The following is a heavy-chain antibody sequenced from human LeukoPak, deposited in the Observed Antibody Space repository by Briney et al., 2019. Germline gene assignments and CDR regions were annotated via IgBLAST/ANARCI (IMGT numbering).Heavy chain of an antibody. Sequence: GGSLRLSCAASGFTFSSYGMHWVRQAPGKGLEWVAFIRYDGSNKYYADSVKGRFTISRDNSKNTLYLQMNSLRAEDTAVYYCAKDSLLLVAAAGKGGAVDYWGQGTLVTVSS. V-gene: IGHV3-30*02. D-gene: IGHD6-13*01. J-gene: IGHJ4*02. CDR1: GFTFSSYG. CDR2: IRYDGSNK. CDR3: AKDSLLLVAAAGKGGAVDY.